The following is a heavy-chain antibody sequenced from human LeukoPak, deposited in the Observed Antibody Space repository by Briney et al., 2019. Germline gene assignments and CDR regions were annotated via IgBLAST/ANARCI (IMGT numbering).Heavy chain of an antibody. CDR3: AKVQEYSSSFDAFDI. V-gene: IGHV3-33*06. Sequence: PGRSLRLSCAASGFTFSSYGMHWVRQAPGKGLEWVAVIWYDGSNKYYADSVKGRFTISRDNSKNTLYLQMNSLRAEDTAVYYCAKVQEYSSSFDAFDIWGQGTMVTVSS. CDR2: IWYDGSNK. D-gene: IGHD6-6*01. CDR1: GFTFSSYG. J-gene: IGHJ3*02.